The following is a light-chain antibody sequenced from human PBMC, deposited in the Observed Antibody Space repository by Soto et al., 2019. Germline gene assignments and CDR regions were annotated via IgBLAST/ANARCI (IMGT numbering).Light chain of an antibody. V-gene: IGKV1-33*01. CDR1: QNINDY. CDR3: KQYENLPT. J-gene: IGKJ5*01. CDR2: AAS. Sequence: SQLAQSPSSLSESLGGRFTITCQASQNINDYLNWYQQKPGRAPKXLIYAASNLEAGVHSRFRGSGSGTDFTFTIRRLQPEDIATYYCKQYENLPTFGQGTRLEIK.